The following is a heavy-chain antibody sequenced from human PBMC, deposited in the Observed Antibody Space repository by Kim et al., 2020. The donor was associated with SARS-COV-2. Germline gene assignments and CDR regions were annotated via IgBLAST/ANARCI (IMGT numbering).Heavy chain of an antibody. J-gene: IGHJ5*02. Sequence: AQKLQGRVTMTTDTSTSTAYMELRSLRSDDTAVYYCANSSGHRHGWFDPWGQGTLVTVSS. V-gene: IGHV1-18*01. D-gene: IGHD6-19*01. CDR3: ANSSGHRHGWFDP.